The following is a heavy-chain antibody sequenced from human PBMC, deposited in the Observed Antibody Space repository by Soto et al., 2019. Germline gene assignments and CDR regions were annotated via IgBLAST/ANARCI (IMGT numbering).Heavy chain of an antibody. V-gene: IGHV3-7*03. CDR1: GLVFKTYW. J-gene: IGHJ5*02. CDR3: ATPGSYSGGP. CDR2: IDQDGSAT. D-gene: IGHD3-10*01. Sequence: VQLVESGGALVQPGGSLRLSCAASGLVFKTYWVEWVRQAPGKGLEWVASIDQDGSATYYADSVKGRFTISRDNAADSAHLPMNSLRVGDTAIYYGATPGSYSGGPWGPGTLVTVTS.